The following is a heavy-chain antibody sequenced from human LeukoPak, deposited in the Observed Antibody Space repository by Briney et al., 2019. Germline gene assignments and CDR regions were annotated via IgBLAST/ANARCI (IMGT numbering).Heavy chain of an antibody. J-gene: IGHJ4*02. CDR3: ASARRYGYKILDDY. D-gene: IGHD5-24*01. CDR1: GFTVTTNY. V-gene: IGHV3-66*01. Sequence: GGSLRLSCAASGFTVTTNYVSWVRLAPGKGLEWVSVIYSGGETFYADSAEGRFTISRDNSKNTLYLQMNSLRAEDTAVYYCASARRYGYKILDDYWGQGTLVTVSS. CDR2: IYSGGET.